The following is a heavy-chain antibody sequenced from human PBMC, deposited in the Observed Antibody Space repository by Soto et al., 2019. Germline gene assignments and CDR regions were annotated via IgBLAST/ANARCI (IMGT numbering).Heavy chain of an antibody. Sequence: QVQLVQSGAEVKKPGASVKVSCKASGYTFTSYDINWVRQATGQGLEWMGWMNPNSGNTGYAQKFQGRVTMTRNTSISTAYMELSSLRSEDTAVYYCARELGYCTNGVCNYYYYYMDVWGKGTTVTVSS. V-gene: IGHV1-8*01. J-gene: IGHJ6*03. D-gene: IGHD2-8*01. CDR2: MNPNSGNT. CDR3: ARELGYCTNGVCNYYYYYMDV. CDR1: GYTFTSYD.